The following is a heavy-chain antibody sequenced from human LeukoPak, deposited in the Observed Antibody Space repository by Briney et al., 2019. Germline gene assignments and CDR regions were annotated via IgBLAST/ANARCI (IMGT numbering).Heavy chain of an antibody. CDR3: AREGVPATAIASRSCYAFDI. CDR1: GFTFSSYS. J-gene: IGHJ3*02. D-gene: IGHD2-2*01. V-gene: IGHV3-48*02. CDR2: ISSSSSTI. Sequence: PGGSLRLSCAASGFTFSSYSMNWVRQAPGKGLEWVSYISSSSSTIYYADSVKGRFTISRDNAKNSLYLQMNSLRDEDTAEYYCAREGVPATAIASRSCYAFDIWGQGTMVTVSS.